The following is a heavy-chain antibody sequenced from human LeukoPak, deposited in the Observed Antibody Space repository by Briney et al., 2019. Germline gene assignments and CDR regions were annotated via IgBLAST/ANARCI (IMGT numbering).Heavy chain of an antibody. CDR2: INWNGGST. V-gene: IGHV3-20*04. J-gene: IGHJ4*02. CDR1: GFTFDDYG. CDR3: ARECGGDCSMPSFDY. Sequence: GGSLRLSCAAPGFTFDDYGMSWVRQAPGKGLEWVSGINWNGGSTGYADPVKGRFTISRDNAKNSLYLQMNSLRAEDTALYYCARECGGDCSMPSFDYWGQGTLVTVSS. D-gene: IGHD2-21*02.